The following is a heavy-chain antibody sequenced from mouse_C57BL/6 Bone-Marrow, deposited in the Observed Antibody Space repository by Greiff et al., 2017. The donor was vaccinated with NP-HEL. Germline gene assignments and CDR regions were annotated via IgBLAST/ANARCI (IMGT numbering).Heavy chain of an antibody. V-gene: IGHV1-52*01. Sequence: VQLQQPGAELVRPGSSVKLSCKASGYTFTSYWMHWVKQRPIQGLEWIGNIDPSDSETHYNQKFKDKATLTVDKSSSTAYMQLSSLTSEDSAVYYCARFWLLQYFDVWGTGTTVTVSS. CDR1: GYTFTSYW. J-gene: IGHJ1*03. CDR3: ARFWLLQYFDV. CDR2: IDPSDSET. D-gene: IGHD2-3*01.